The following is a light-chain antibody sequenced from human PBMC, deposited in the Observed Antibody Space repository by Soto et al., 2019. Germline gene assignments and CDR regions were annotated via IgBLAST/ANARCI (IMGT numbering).Light chain of an antibody. J-gene: IGKJ4*01. CDR2: GAS. V-gene: IGKV3D-15*01. CDR3: QHYVNWPLT. Sequence: ETVLTQSPGTLSVSPGERATLSCRASQSISTNYLAWYQHKPGQAPRLLIYGASNRATGIPARFSGSRSGAEFTLTISSLQSEDFAVYYCQHYVNWPLTFGGGAKVDIK. CDR1: QSISTN.